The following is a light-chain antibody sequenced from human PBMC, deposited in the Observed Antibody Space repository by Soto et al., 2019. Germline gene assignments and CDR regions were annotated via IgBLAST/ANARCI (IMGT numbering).Light chain of an antibody. CDR2: DVS. CDR3: TSFTSSNTVI. CDR1: SSDVGGYNY. J-gene: IGLJ2*01. Sequence: QSALTQPASVSESPGQSTTISCTGTSSDVGGYNYVSWYQQHPGKAPKLMIYDVSNRPSGISNRFSGSKSGNTASLTISGLQAEDEADYYCTSFTSSNTVIFGGGTQLTVL. V-gene: IGLV2-14*01.